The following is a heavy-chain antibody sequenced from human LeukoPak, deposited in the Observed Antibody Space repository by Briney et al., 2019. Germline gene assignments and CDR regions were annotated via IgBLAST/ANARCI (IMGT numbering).Heavy chain of an antibody. D-gene: IGHD6-13*01. V-gene: IGHV1-8*01. CDR2: TNPNSGNT. CDR1: GYTFTSYD. Sequence: ASVKVSCKASGYTFTSYDINWVRQATGQGLEWMGWTNPNSGNTGYAQKFQGRVTMTRNTSISTAYMELSSLRSEDTAVYYCASQGYSSSGTNGGQNWFDPWGQGTLVTVSS. J-gene: IGHJ5*02. CDR3: ASQGYSSSGTNGGQNWFDP.